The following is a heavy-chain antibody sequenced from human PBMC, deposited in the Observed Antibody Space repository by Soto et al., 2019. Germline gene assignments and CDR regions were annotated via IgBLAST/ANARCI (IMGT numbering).Heavy chain of an antibody. Sequence: SETLSLTCTVSGGSVSSGSYYWSWIRQPPGKGLEWIGYIYYSGSTNYNPSLKSRVTISVDTSKNQFSLKLSSVTAADTAVYYCARLTMVRGVHFDYWGQGTLVTVSS. CDR3: ARLTMVRGVHFDY. CDR2: IYYSGST. V-gene: IGHV4-61*01. D-gene: IGHD3-10*01. CDR1: GGSVSSGSYY. J-gene: IGHJ4*02.